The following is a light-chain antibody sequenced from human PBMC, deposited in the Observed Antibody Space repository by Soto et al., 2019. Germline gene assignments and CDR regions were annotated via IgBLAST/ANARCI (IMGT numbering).Light chain of an antibody. CDR2: DVS. CDR3: SSYTSSSTYV. Sequence: DLTHPVSGSGVAGRWLAIFCTENSSDVGGYNYVSWYQQHPGKAPKLMVYDVSNRPSGVSNRFSGSKSGNTASLTISGLQAEDEADYYCSSYTSSSTYVFGAGTKVTVL. V-gene: IGLV2-14*01. CDR1: SSDVGGYNY. J-gene: IGLJ1*01.